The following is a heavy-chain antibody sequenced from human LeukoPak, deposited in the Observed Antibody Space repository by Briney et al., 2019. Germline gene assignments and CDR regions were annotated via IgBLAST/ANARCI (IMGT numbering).Heavy chain of an antibody. CDR3: VRDKVSGPTLLDH. V-gene: IGHV3-7*01. D-gene: IGHD5/OR15-5a*01. Sequence: GESLKISCAASGFTFSSYAMSWVRQAPGKGLEWVANINEDGSGKYYADSVKGRFTISRDNARNSVFLQMNSLRAEDTAVYHCVRDKVSGPTLLDHWGQGTLVTVSS. CDR2: INEDGSGK. CDR1: GFTFSSYA. J-gene: IGHJ4*02.